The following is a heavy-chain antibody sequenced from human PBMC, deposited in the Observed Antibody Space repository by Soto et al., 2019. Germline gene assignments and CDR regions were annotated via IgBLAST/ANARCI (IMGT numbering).Heavy chain of an antibody. Sequence: GGSLRLSCAASGFTFSSYGMHWVRQAPGKGLEWVAVISYDGSNKYYADSVKGRFTISRDNSKNTLYLQMNSLSFDDTAVYYCAKAPTYCSGGSCFPIGFDYWGQGT. V-gene: IGHV3-30*18. D-gene: IGHD2-15*01. J-gene: IGHJ4*02. CDR2: ISYDGSNK. CDR3: AKAPTYCSGGSCFPIGFDY. CDR1: GFTFSSYG.